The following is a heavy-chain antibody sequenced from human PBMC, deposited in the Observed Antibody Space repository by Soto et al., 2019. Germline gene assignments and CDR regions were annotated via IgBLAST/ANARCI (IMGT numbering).Heavy chain of an antibody. CDR3: ARSAITSFWSGYYKDYYYYYGMDV. Sequence: PSETLSLTCTVSGGSISSSSYYWGWIRQPPGKGLEWIGGIYYSGSTYYNPSLKSRVTISVDTSKNQFSLKLSSVTAADTAVYYCARSAITSFWSGYYKDYYYYYGMDVWGQGTTVTVSS. J-gene: IGHJ6*02. CDR1: GGSISSSSYY. CDR2: IYYSGST. V-gene: IGHV4-39*01. D-gene: IGHD3-3*01.